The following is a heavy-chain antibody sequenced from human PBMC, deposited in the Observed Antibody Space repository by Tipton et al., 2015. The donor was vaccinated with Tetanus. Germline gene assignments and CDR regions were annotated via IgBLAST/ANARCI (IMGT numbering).Heavy chain of an antibody. J-gene: IGHJ4*02. CDR1: GGTFSSYA. V-gene: IGHV1-69*01. Sequence: QMQLVQSGAEVKKPGSSVKVSCKASGGTFSSYAISWVRQAPGQGLEWMGGIIPIYGTAYYAQKFQGRVTITVDESTSTAYMELSSLRSEDTAVYYCARDRRRAGAIPVGFDYWGQGTLVTVSS. D-gene: IGHD1-26*01. CDR3: ARDRRRAGAIPVGFDY. CDR2: IIPIYGTA.